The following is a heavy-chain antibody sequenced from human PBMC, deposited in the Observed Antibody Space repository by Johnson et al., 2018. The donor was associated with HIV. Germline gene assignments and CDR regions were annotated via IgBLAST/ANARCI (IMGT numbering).Heavy chain of an antibody. CDR1: GFTFSSFT. V-gene: IGHV3-30*04. D-gene: IGHD3-10*01. J-gene: IGHJ3*02. Sequence: QVQLVESGGGVVRPGRSLRLSCAGSGFTFSSFTMHWVRQAPGKGLEWVAVISDDVSSTFYVDSVKGRFTISRDNSNNTLYLQMSGLSAEDTALYYCARGPLFYYSSGLWAFDIWGQGTMVTVSS. CDR2: ISDDVSST. CDR3: ARGPLFYYSSGLWAFDI.